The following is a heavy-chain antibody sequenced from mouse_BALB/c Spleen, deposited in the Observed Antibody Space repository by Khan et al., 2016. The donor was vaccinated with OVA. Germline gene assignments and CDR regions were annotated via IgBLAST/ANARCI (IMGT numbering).Heavy chain of an antibody. Sequence: QVQLKESGPGLVAPSQSLSITCTISGFSLTNYGVHWVRQPPGKGLEWLVVLWSDGSITYSSLLKSRLSISKHNSKSQDFLKMNSLQTADTAMYYCARQPYYHYYIMDYWGQGTSVTVSS. J-gene: IGHJ4*01. D-gene: IGHD2-10*01. V-gene: IGHV2-6-1*01. CDR1: GFSLTNYG. CDR3: ARQPYYHYYIMDY. CDR2: LWSDGSI.